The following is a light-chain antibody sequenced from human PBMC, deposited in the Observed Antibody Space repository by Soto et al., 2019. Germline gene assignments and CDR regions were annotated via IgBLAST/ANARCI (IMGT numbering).Light chain of an antibody. J-gene: IGKJ1*01. CDR2: KAS. Sequence: DIPMTQSPSTLSASVGDRVTITCRASQSISSWLAWYQQKPGKAPKLLIYKASSLESGVPSRFSGSGSGTEFTLTISSLQPEDFATYYCQQYNSYWTFGQGTKVEI. V-gene: IGKV1-5*03. CDR1: QSISSW. CDR3: QQYNSYWT.